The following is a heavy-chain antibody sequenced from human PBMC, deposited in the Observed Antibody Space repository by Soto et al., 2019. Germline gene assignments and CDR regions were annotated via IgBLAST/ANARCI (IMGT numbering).Heavy chain of an antibody. D-gene: IGHD3-3*01. CDR3: DSHDDFWSGHYGMDV. V-gene: IGHV4-61*01. CDR2: LYYSGST. J-gene: IGHJ6*02. Sequence: QVQLQESGPGLVKPSENLSLTCTVSGGYVSSGSYYRSWLRQPPGKGLEWIGYLYYSGSTSYNPFLKRRVSISGVPSRNQCSRKRRAVTAADTAVYACDSHDDFWSGHYGMDVWCQGTTVTVSS. CDR1: GGYVSSGSYY.